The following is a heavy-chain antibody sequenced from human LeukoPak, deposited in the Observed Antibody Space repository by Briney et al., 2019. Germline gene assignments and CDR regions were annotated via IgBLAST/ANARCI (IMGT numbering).Heavy chain of an antibody. J-gene: IGHJ4*02. D-gene: IGHD2-15*01. CDR3: ARSLVVGGTRPNDY. CDR1: GFTFSSYG. CDR2: IWYDGSNK. V-gene: IGHV3-33*01. Sequence: PGGSLRLSCAASGFTFSSYGMHWVRQAPGKGLEWVAVIWYDGSNKYYADSVKGRFTISRDNSKNTLYLQMNSLRAEDTAVYFCARSLVVGGTRPNDYWGQGTLVTVSS.